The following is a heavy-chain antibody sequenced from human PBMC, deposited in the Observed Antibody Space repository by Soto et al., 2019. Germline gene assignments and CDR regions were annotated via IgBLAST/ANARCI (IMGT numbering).Heavy chain of an antibody. CDR2: IYHSGST. CDR3: ARTSPYYGSGSYSRSDFDY. D-gene: IGHD3-10*01. Sequence: PSETLSLTCTVSGGSISSSNWWSWVRQPPGKGLEWIGEIYHSGSTNYNPSLKSRVTISVDKSENQFSLKLSSVTAADTAVYYCARTSPYYGSGSYSRSDFDYWGQGTLVTVSS. V-gene: IGHV4-4*02. CDR1: GGSISSSNW. J-gene: IGHJ4*02.